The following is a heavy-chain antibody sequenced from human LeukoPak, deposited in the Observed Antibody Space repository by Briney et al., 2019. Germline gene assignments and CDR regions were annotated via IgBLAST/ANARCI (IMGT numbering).Heavy chain of an antibody. CDR1: GFTFSNYA. CDR3: ARDPGSSGSYPARY. CDR2: ISYDANDK. J-gene: IGHJ4*02. V-gene: IGHV3-30*04. Sequence: GGSLRLSCAASGFTFSNYAMHWVRQAPGKGLEWVAVISYDANDKYYADSVKGRFTISRDNSKNTLYLQMNNLRAEDTAVYYCARDPGSSGSYPARYWGQGTLVTVSS. D-gene: IGHD1-26*01.